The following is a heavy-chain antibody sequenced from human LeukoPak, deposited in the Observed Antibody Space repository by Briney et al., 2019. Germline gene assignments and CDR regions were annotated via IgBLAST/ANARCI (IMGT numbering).Heavy chain of an antibody. Sequence: GGSLRLSCAASGFTFSIYAMSWVRQAPGKGLEWVSAISGSGGSTYYADSVKGRFTISRDNSKNTLYLQMNSLRAEDTAVYYCEKDRGVLRFLEWLFHFDYWGQGTLVTVSS. CDR1: GFTFSIYA. J-gene: IGHJ4*02. CDR3: EKDRGVLRFLEWLFHFDY. D-gene: IGHD3-3*01. V-gene: IGHV3-23*01. CDR2: ISGSGGST.